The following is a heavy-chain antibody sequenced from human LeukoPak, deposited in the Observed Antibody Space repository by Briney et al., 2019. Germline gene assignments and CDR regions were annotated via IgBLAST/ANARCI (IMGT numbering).Heavy chain of an antibody. CDR1: GFTFSRYA. CDR3: AILTSHSSSSQFDY. V-gene: IGHV3-23*01. J-gene: IGHJ4*02. CDR2: ISGSGTIS. D-gene: IGHD6-6*01. Sequence: PGESLILSCAASGFTFSRYAMRSVRQAPGKGLEWVSAISGSGTISYYAHSVKAPFTIYRDNSNTTLYLQTNSLRPENTAIYFCAILTSHSSSSQFDYWGQGTLVSVSS.